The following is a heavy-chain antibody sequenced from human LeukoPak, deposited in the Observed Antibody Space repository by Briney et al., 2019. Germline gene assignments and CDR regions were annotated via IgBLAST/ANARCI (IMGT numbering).Heavy chain of an antibody. CDR1: GFSFSTYW. D-gene: IGHD5-24*01. J-gene: IGHJ3*02. Sequence: GGSLTLSCSPSGFSFSTYWMTWLRQAPGRGREWVANINQDGSEKYYVASVKGRFTISRDNAKNSVYLQMNSLRAEDTAVYYCARWLQLRRTFDIWGQGTMVTVSS. V-gene: IGHV3-7*01. CDR2: INQDGSEK. CDR3: ARWLQLRRTFDI.